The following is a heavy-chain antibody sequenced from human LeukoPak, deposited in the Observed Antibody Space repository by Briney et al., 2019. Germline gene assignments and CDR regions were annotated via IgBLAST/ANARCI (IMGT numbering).Heavy chain of an antibody. Sequence: SVKVSCKASGGTFSSYAISWVRQAHGQGLEWMGRIIPILGIANYAQKFQGRVTITADKSTSTAYMELSSLRSEDTAVYYCARVGLAAAGTLDYWGQGTLVTVSS. CDR2: IIPILGIA. CDR3: ARVGLAAAGTLDY. CDR1: GGTFSSYA. D-gene: IGHD6-13*01. J-gene: IGHJ4*02. V-gene: IGHV1-69*04.